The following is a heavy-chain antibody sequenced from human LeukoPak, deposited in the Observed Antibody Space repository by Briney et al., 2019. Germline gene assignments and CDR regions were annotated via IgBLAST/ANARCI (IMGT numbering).Heavy chain of an antibody. D-gene: IGHD6-25*01. CDR1: GYTFSSFG. CDR3: ARSPYNSDWFDP. J-gene: IGHJ5*02. V-gene: IGHV1-18*01. CDR2: TSTYNGNT. Sequence: GASVKVSCKTSGYTFSSFGITWLRQAPGQGLEWMGWTSTYNGNTNYAQKIQGRVTMTTDTSTSTAYMELRSLRSDDTAVYYCARSPYNSDWFDPWGQGTLVIVSS.